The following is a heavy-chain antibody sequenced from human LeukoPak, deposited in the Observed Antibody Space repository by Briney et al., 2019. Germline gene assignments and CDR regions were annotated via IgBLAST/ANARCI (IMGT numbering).Heavy chain of an antibody. V-gene: IGHV1-2*02. CDR1: GNISTGYY. CDR3: ATGLFSYYYGSGA. Sequence: GASVKVSCKASGNISTGYYLHWVRQAPGQGLEWMGWINPNGGGPKYAPKFQGRVTMTRDTSINTVYMELSRLRSDDTAVYYCATGLFSYYYGSGAWGQGTLVTVSS. CDR2: INPNGGGP. D-gene: IGHD3-10*01. J-gene: IGHJ4*02.